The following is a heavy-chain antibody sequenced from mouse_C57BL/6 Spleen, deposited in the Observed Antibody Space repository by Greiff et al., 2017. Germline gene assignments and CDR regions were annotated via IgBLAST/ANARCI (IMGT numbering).Heavy chain of an antibody. D-gene: IGHD2-1*01. CDR1: GYAFSSSW. Sequence: VQRVESGPELVKPGASVKISCKASGYAFSSSWMNWVKQRPGKGLEWIGRIYPGDGDTNYNGKFKGKATLTADKSSSTAYMQLSSLTSEDSAVYFCARSGNYESDWYFDVWGTGTTVTVSS. CDR2: IYPGDGDT. V-gene: IGHV1-82*01. CDR3: ARSGNYESDWYFDV. J-gene: IGHJ1*03.